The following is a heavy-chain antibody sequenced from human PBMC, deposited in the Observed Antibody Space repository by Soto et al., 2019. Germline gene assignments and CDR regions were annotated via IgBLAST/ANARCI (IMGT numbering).Heavy chain of an antibody. Sequence: QVQLVQSGAEVKKPGSSVKVSCTASGGAFRNYAVSWVRQAPGQGLAWMGAVMPTFGAGVYAQKFQGRLTSFADESTNTAYLNVSSLTFEAAAIYYCAASRGFYEAMDAWGQGTTLTVSS. J-gene: IGHJ6*02. CDR2: VMPTFGAG. V-gene: IGHV1-69*01. CDR1: GGAFRNYA. D-gene: IGHD3-22*01. CDR3: AASRGFYEAMDA.